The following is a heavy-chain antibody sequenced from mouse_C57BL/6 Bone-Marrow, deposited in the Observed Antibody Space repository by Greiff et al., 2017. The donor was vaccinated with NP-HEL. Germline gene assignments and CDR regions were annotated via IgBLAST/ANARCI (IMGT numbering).Heavy chain of an antibody. D-gene: IGHD2-10*01. Sequence: EVQRVESGGGLVQPGGSMKLSCVASGFTFSNYWMNWVRQSPEKGLEWVAQIRLKSDNYATHYAESVKGRFTISRDDSKSSVYLQMNNLRAEDTGIYYCTGAYYGNYVNYFDYCGQGTTLTVSS. V-gene: IGHV6-3*01. J-gene: IGHJ2*01. CDR1: GFTFSNYW. CDR3: TGAYYGNYVNYFDY. CDR2: IRLKSDNYAT.